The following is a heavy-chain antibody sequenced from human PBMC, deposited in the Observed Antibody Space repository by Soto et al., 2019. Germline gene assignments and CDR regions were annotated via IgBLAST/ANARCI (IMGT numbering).Heavy chain of an antibody. CDR3: AGARNSILALTPFDI. CDR1: GFSFSRYW. V-gene: IGHV3-74*01. CDR2: IDSDGSST. Sequence: GGSLRLSCAASGFSFSRYWMHWVRQAPGKGLMWVSRIDSDGSSTSYADSVKGRFTISRDNAKNTLYLQMNSLRAEDTAVYYCAGARNSILALTPFDIWGQGTMVTVSS. D-gene: IGHD2-2*02. J-gene: IGHJ3*02.